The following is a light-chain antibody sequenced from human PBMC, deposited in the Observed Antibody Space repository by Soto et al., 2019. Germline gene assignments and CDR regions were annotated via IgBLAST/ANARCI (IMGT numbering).Light chain of an antibody. CDR1: TSDVGDYKY. Sequence: QSALTQPRSVSGPPGQSVTISCTATTSDVGDYKYVSWYQQHPGKAPKLMIFDVTQRPSGVPDRFSGSKSGNTASLTISGLQAEDEADYYCCSYAGSYSWVFGGGTQLTVL. CDR2: DVT. V-gene: IGLV2-11*01. J-gene: IGLJ3*02. CDR3: CSYAGSYSWV.